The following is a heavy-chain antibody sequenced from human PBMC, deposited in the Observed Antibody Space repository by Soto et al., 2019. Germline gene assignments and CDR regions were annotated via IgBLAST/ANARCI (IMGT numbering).Heavy chain of an antibody. D-gene: IGHD1-26*01. J-gene: IGHJ6*02. V-gene: IGHV3-13*05. CDR2: IGSAHDP. CDR3: ARAYLGRLPRRADYYYALDV. CDR1: GFTFSTYD. Sequence: PGGSLRLSCAASGFTFSTYDMYWVRQVPGKGLEWVSAIGSAHDPYYLGSVKGRFSISRENAKNSLYLQMNSLTTGDTAVYYCARAYLGRLPRRADYYYALDVWGQGTTVTVSS.